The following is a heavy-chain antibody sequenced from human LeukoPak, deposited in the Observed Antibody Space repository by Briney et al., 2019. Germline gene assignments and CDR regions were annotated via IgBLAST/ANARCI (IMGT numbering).Heavy chain of an antibody. J-gene: IGHJ4*02. Sequence: GRSLRLSCAASGFTFYDYAMHWVRQAPGKGREWVSGISWNSGIIGYADSVKGRFTISRDNAKNSLYLQMNSLRAEDTGLYYCAKGLLMVHATPFDYWGQGALVTVSS. V-gene: IGHV3-9*01. D-gene: IGHD2-8*01. CDR2: ISWNSGII. CDR3: AKGLLMVHATPFDY. CDR1: GFTFYDYA.